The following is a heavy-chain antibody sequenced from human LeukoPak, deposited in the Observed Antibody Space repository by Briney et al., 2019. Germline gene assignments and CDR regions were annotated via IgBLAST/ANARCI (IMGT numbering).Heavy chain of an antibody. CDR3: AKDLPSPSIAAAAYYYYYYMDV. V-gene: IGHV3-23*01. CDR2: ISGSGGST. CDR1: RFTFSDYA. J-gene: IGHJ6*03. Sequence: GGSLRLSCAASRFTFSDYAMSWVRQAPGKGLEWVSAISGSGGSTYYADSVKGRFTISRDNSKNTLYLQMNSLRAEDTAVYYCAKDLPSPSIAAAAYYYYYYMDVWGKGTTVTVSS. D-gene: IGHD6-13*01.